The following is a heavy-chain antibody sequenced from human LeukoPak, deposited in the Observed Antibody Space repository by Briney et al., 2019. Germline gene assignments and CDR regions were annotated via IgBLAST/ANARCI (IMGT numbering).Heavy chain of an antibody. CDR3: ARYMVRGNYYYYGMDV. CDR1: GGSISSSNW. V-gene: IGHV4-4*02. Sequence: SGTLSLTCAVSGGSISSSNWWSWVRQPPGKGLEWIGEIYHSGSTNYNPSLKSRVTISVDKSKNQFSLKLSSVTAADTAVYYCARYMVRGNYYYYGMDVWGQGTTVTVSS. J-gene: IGHJ6*02. D-gene: IGHD3-10*01. CDR2: IYHSGST.